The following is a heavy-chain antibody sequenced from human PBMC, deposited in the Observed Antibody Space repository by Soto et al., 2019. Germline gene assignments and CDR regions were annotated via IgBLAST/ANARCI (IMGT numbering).Heavy chain of an antibody. V-gene: IGHV3-11*06. D-gene: IGHD1-20*01. CDR2: ISSSSSYT. Sequence: QVQLVESGGGLFKPGGSLRLSCAASGFTFSDYYMSWIRQAPGKGLEWVSYISSSSSYTNYADSVKGRFTISRDNAKNSLYLQMNSLRAEDTAVYYCARDFPPYSPVPYNWNEHGRDVWGQGTTVTVSS. CDR1: GFTFSDYY. CDR3: ARDFPPYSPVPYNWNEHGRDV. J-gene: IGHJ6*02.